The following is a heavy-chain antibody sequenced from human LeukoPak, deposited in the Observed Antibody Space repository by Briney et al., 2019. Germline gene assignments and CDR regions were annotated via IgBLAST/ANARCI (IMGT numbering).Heavy chain of an antibody. V-gene: IGHV4-34*01. D-gene: IGHD3-9*01. Sequence: SETLSLTCAVYGGSFSGYYWSWIRQPPGKGLEWMGEINHSGSTNYNPSLKSRVTISVDTSKNQFSLKLSSVTAADTAVYYCARRSGAVLRYFDWLLYKAVGRPYYYMDVWGKGTTVTISS. CDR1: GGSFSGYY. J-gene: IGHJ6*03. CDR3: ARRSGAVLRYFDWLLYKAVGRPYYYMDV. CDR2: INHSGST.